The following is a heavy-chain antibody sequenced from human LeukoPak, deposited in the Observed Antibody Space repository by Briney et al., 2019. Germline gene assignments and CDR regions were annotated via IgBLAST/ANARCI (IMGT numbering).Heavy chain of an antibody. J-gene: IGHJ4*02. Sequence: ASVKVSCKAFGHTLKDLSIHWVRQAPGKGLEWLGGFDPEDDERMYAPKFQGRVTVTEDNSIDTAYMELTSLSSDDTGVYYCSTEKAGYYWGQRTMVTVSS. CDR1: GHTLKDLS. CDR2: FDPEDDER. CDR3: STEKAGYY. V-gene: IGHV1-24*01.